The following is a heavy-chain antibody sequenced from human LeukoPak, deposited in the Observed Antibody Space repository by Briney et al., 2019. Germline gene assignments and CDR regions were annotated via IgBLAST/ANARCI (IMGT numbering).Heavy chain of an antibody. Sequence: GGSLRLSCAASGFTFSSYAMHWVRQAPGKGLEWVAVISYDGSNKYYADSVKGRFTISRDNSKNTLYLQMNSLRAEDTAVYYCARGGGEMATIYTDAFDIWGQGTMVTVSS. CDR1: GFTFSSYA. CDR2: ISYDGSNK. D-gene: IGHD5-24*01. V-gene: IGHV3-30-3*01. J-gene: IGHJ3*02. CDR3: ARGGGEMATIYTDAFDI.